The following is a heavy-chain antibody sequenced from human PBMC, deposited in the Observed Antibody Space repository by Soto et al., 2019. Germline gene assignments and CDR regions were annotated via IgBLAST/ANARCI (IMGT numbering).Heavy chain of an antibody. CDR3: VRDGTKTFRAGFDP. CDR2: IYATGTT. D-gene: IGHD1-1*01. CDR1: GASFSGYY. V-gene: IGHV4-4*07. J-gene: IGHJ5*02. Sequence: PSETLSLTCTVSGASFSGYYWSWIRQSAGKGLEWIGRIYATGTTNYNPSLKSRVMMSVDTSKKQFSLKLRSVAAADTAVYYCVRDGTKTFRAGFDPWGKGISVTSPQ.